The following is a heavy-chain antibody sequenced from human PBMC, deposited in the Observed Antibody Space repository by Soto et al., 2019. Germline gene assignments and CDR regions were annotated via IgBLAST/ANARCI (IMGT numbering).Heavy chain of an antibody. V-gene: IGHV4-4*02. D-gene: IGHD6-19*01. CDR2: IYHSEST. CDR1: GGSISTTNW. J-gene: IGHJ3*02. Sequence: PSETLSLTCAVSGGSISTTNWWSWVRKTPGKGLEWIGEIYHSESTNYNPSLKSRVTMSVDKSKNQFSLKLSSVTAADTAVYYCARDQISGSAFDIWGQGTMVTVSS. CDR3: ARDQISGSAFDI.